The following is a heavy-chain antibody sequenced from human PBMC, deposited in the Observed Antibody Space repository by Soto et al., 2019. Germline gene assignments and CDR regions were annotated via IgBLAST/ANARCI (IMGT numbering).Heavy chain of an antibody. CDR2: IYPGDSDT. J-gene: IGHJ5*02. CDR3: ARLDVEATTGDPKGFDA. Sequence: GASLKISCKGSWYSFTSYWIGWVRQGPGKGLEWMGIIYPGDSDTRYSPSFQGQVTISADKSISTAYPQWSSLKASDTAMYYCARLDVEATTGDPKGFDAWGQGTLVTVSS. V-gene: IGHV5-51*01. D-gene: IGHD1-26*01. CDR1: WYSFTSYW.